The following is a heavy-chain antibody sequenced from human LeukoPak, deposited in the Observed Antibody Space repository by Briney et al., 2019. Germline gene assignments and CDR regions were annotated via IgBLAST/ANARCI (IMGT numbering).Heavy chain of an antibody. CDR2: ISSDGSYK. Sequence: GGSLRLSCAASEFTFSTYGMHWVRQAPGKGLEWVAVISSDGSYKFYADSVKGRFTISRDNSKSTLYLQMNSLRAEDTAVYYCAKDRYSGLNTNDYWGRGTLVTVSS. CDR1: EFTFSTYG. CDR3: AKDRYSGLNTNDY. D-gene: IGHD6-13*01. V-gene: IGHV3-30*18. J-gene: IGHJ4*02.